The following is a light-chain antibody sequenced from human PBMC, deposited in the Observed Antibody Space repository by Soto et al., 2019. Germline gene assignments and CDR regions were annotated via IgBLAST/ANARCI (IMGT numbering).Light chain of an antibody. CDR2: EVN. CDR1: STDVGGYDY. J-gene: IGLJ1*01. Sequence: QSALTQPPSASGSPGQSVTISCTGTSTDVGGYDYVSWYQQHPGKVPTLMIYEVNKRPSGVPDRFSGSKSGNTASLTVSVLQTEDDADYYCTSSAGGNNVFGHGAKVTVL. V-gene: IGLV2-8*01. CDR3: TSSAGGNNV.